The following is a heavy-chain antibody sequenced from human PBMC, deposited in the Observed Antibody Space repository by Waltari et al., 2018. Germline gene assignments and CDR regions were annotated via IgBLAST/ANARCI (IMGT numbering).Heavy chain of an antibody. V-gene: IGHV4-59*01. D-gene: IGHD6-6*01. Sequence: QVQLQESGPGLVKPSATLSLTCTVSGGSISSYYWSWIRQPPRKGLEWIGYIYYSGGTNYNPSRKSRVTISVDTSKNQFSLKLSSVTAADTAVYYCARVEAEYGSSSSDYYYYMDVWGKGTTVTVSS. CDR1: GGSISSYY. CDR3: ARVEAEYGSSSSDYYYYMDV. J-gene: IGHJ6*03. CDR2: IYYSGGT.